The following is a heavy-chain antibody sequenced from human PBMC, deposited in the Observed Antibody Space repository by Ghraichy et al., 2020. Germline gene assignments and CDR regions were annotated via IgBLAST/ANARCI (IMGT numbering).Heavy chain of an antibody. CDR1: GFTFSSYW. CDR2: IKQDGSEK. CDR3: ARDSNWNYVSYYFDY. Sequence: GGSLRLSCAASGFTFSSYWMSWVRQAPGKGLEWVANIKQDGSEKYYVDSVKGRFTISRDNAKNSLYLQMNSLRAEDTAVYYCARDSNWNYVSYYFDYWGQGTLVTVSS. D-gene: IGHD1-7*01. V-gene: IGHV3-7*03. J-gene: IGHJ4*02.